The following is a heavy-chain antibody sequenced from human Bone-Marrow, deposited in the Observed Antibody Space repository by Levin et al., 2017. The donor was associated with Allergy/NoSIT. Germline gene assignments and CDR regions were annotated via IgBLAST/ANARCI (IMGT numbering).Heavy chain of an antibody. CDR1: GYTFTSYD. CDR2: VNPNSGNT. D-gene: IGHD3-10*01. CDR3: ARSYGTAYGMDV. J-gene: IGHJ6*04. V-gene: IGHV1-8*01. Sequence: ASVKVSCKASGYTFTSYDINYVRQATGQGLEWMGWVNPNSGNTGYAQKFQGRVTMTRNTSINTAYMELSSLGSEDTAVYYCARSYGTAYGMDVWGKGTSVTVSS.